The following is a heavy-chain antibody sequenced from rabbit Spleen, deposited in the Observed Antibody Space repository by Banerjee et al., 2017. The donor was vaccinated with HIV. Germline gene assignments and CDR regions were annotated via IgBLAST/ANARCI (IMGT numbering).Heavy chain of an antibody. Sequence: QEQLVESGGGLVQPEGSLTLTCKASGVDFSTNAMCWVRQAPGKGLEWIAYINTGNGYTSYASWVNGRFSISRSTSLNTVTLQLNSLTAADTATYFCARNYVNAFDPWGQGTLVTVS. V-gene: IGHV1S47*01. CDR2: INTGNGYT. CDR3: ARNYVNAFDP. J-gene: IGHJ2*01. CDR1: GVDFSTNA. D-gene: IGHD1-1*01.